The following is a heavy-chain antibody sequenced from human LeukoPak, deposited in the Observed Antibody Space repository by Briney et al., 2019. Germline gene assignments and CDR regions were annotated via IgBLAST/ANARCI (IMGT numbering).Heavy chain of an antibody. V-gene: IGHV7-4-1*02. CDR2: INTNTGNP. CDR3: ARVLRYYGSGSYHGLEY. J-gene: IGHJ4*02. D-gene: IGHD3-10*01. Sequence: ASVKVSCKASGYTFTSYATNWVRQAPGQGLEWMGWINTNTGNPTYAQGFTGRFVFSLDTSVSTAYLQISSLKAEDTAVYYCARVLRYYGSGSYHGLEYWGQGTLVTVSS. CDR1: GYTFTSYA.